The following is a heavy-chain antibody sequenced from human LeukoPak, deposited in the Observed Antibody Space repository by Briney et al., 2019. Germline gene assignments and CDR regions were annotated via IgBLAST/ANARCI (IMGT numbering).Heavy chain of an antibody. CDR2: ISYDGSNK. J-gene: IGHJ6*02. D-gene: IGHD3/OR15-3a*01. Sequence: GGSLRLSCAASGFTFSSYAMHWVRQAPGKGLEWVAVISYDGSNKYYADSVKGRFTISRDNSKNTLYLQMNSLSAEDTAVYYCARDGTGYPYGMDVWGQGTTVTVFS. CDR1: GFTFSSYA. CDR3: ARDGTGYPYGMDV. V-gene: IGHV3-30-3*01.